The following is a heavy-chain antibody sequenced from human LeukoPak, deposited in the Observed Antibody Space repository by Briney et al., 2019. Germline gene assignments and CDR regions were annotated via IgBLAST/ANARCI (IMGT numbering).Heavy chain of an antibody. D-gene: IGHD6-13*01. J-gene: IGHJ4*02. Sequence: GGSLRLSCAASGFTFSSYAMSWVRQPPGKGLEWVSGINGSGGSTYYADSVKGRFTISRDNSRNTLYLQMNSPRAEDTAVYYCAILPGYSSGWYEVNYWGQGTLVTVSS. CDR3: AILPGYSSGWYEVNY. V-gene: IGHV3-23*01. CDR1: GFTFSSYA. CDR2: INGSGGST.